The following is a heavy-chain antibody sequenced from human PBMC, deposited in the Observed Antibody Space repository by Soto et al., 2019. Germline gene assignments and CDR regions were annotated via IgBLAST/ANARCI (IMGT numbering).Heavy chain of an antibody. CDR2: INSDGSST. CDR3: ARDVLDYYGSGSYLGTV. CDR1: GFTFSSYW. J-gene: IGHJ6*01. D-gene: IGHD3-10*01. V-gene: IGHV3-74*01. Sequence: EVQLVESGGGLVQPGGSLRLSCAASGFTFSSYWMHWVRQAPGKGLVWVSRINSDGSSTSYADSVKGRFTISRDNAKNPLYLQMNSVRAEDTAVYHGARDVLDYYGSGSYLGTVWGTGSTVTVSS.